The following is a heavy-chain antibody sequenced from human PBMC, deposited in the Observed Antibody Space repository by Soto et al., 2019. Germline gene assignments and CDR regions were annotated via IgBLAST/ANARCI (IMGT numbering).Heavy chain of an antibody. CDR2: ISSSSTTM. Sequence: GGSLRLSCAASGFTFSSYSLNWVRQAPGKGLEWVSYISSSSTTMYYADSVKGRFTISRDNAKNSLYLQRNSLRAEDTAVYYCARDPTGYSSSWSLLRWGQGTLVTVSS. CDR3: ARDPTGYSSSWSLLR. J-gene: IGHJ4*02. CDR1: GFTFSSYS. D-gene: IGHD6-13*01. V-gene: IGHV3-48*01.